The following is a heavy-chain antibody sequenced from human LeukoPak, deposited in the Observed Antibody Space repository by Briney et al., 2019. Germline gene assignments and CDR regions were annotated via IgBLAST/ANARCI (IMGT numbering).Heavy chain of an antibody. J-gene: IGHJ4*02. D-gene: IGHD6-19*01. Sequence: SETLSLTFTVSGGSISSSSYYWGWIRQPPGKGLEWIGRIYYSGSTYYNPSLKSRVTISVDTSKHPSSLKLSSVTAADTAVYYCARPTAVAGTFDYWGQGTLVTVSS. V-gene: IGHV4-39*01. CDR1: GGSISSSSYY. CDR2: IYYSGST. CDR3: ARPTAVAGTFDY.